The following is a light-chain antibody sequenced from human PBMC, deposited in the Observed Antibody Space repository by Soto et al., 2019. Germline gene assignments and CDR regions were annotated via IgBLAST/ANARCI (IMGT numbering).Light chain of an antibody. Sequence: MTQCPSAESAKVEDRVTITCRASQSIGNWLAWYQQKPGRAPKFLIYEASSLESGVPSRFSGSGSGTEFTLTISCLQPDDFPTYYSVQSCTYRRFGQRANADI. CDR2: EAS. CDR1: QSIGNW. V-gene: IGKV1-5*03. J-gene: IGKJ1*01. CDR3: VQSCTYRR.